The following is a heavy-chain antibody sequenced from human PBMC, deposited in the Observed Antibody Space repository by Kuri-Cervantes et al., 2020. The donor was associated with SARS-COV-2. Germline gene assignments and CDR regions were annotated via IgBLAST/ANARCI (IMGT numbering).Heavy chain of an antibody. Sequence: GSLRLSCTVSGGSISSGSYYWSWIRQPAGKGLEWIGYIYYSGSTNYNPSLKSRVTISVDTSKNQFSLKLSSVTAADTAVYYCARRGLGYCSSTSCYSAFDYCGQGTLVTVSS. J-gene: IGHJ4*02. V-gene: IGHV4-61*10. CDR1: GGSISSGSYY. CDR3: ARRGLGYCSSTSCYSAFDY. CDR2: IYYSGST. D-gene: IGHD2-2*02.